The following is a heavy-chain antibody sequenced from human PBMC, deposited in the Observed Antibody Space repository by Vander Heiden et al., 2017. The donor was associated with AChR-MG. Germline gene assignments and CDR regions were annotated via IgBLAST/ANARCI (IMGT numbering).Heavy chain of an antibody. J-gene: IGHJ5*02. Sequence: QVQLQESGPGLVKPSETLSLTCPVSGGSISSYYWSWIRQPAGKGLEWIARIYTSGSTNYNPSLKSRVTMSVDTSKNQFSLKLSSVTAADTAVYYCARDLLESGFGEDGDWFDPWGQGTLVTVSS. D-gene: IGHD3-10*01. CDR1: GGSISSYY. V-gene: IGHV4-4*07. CDR3: ARDLLESGFGEDGDWFDP. CDR2: IYTSGST.